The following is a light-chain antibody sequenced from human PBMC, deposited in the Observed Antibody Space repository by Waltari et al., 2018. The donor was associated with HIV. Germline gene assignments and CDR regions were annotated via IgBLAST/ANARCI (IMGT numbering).Light chain of an antibody. V-gene: IGLV3-1*01. CDR3: QAWDSSTVV. J-gene: IGLJ2*01. CDR2: EDN. Sequence: SYEVTQPPSVSVSPGQTASITCSGHKLGNKYTAWYQQKPGQSPVLVIYEDNKRRSGTPERFSGSNSGDTATLTISGTQAMDEADYYCQAWDSSTVVFGRGTRLTVL. CDR1: KLGNKY.